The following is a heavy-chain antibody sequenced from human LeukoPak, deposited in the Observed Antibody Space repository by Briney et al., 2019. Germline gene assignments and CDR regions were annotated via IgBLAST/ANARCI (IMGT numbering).Heavy chain of an antibody. V-gene: IGHV4-34*01. CDR3: ARDKLRRGVDY. J-gene: IGHJ4*02. CDR1: GGSFSDYF. D-gene: IGHD1-1*01. CDR2: ISHSGST. Sequence: NPSETLSLTCAVYGGSFSDYFWSWIRQPPGKGLEWIGEISHSGSTNYNPSLKSRVTISVDTSKNQFSLKLTSVTAADTAVYYCARDKLRRGVDYWGQGTLVTVSS.